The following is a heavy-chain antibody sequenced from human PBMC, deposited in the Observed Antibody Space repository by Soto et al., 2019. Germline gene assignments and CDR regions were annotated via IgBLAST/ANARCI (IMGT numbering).Heavy chain of an antibody. Sequence: GGSLRLSCASSGFTFSSYWMHLVRQAPGKGLVWVSWINSDGSSTSYADSVKGRFTISRDNAKNTLYLQMNSLRAEDTAVYYCASGGSSLNFDSWGQGTLVTVSS. CDR1: GFTFSSYW. J-gene: IGHJ4*02. V-gene: IGHV3-74*01. CDR2: INSDGSST. CDR3: ASGGSSLNFDS. D-gene: IGHD6-6*01.